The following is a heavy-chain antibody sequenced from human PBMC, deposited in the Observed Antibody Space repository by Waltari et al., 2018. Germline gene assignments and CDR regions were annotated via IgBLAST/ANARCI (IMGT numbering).Heavy chain of an antibody. CDR1: GFTFSSYG. CDR3: TTDLGFGVGGSDY. V-gene: IGHV3-33*01. J-gene: IGHJ4*02. Sequence: QVQLVESGGGVVQPGRSLRLSCAASGFTFSSYGMHWVRQAPGKGLEWVAVIWYDGSNKYYADSVKGRFTISRDNSKNTLYLQMNSLKTEDTAVYYCTTDLGFGVGGSDYWGQGTLVTVSS. CDR2: IWYDGSNK. D-gene: IGHD2-15*01.